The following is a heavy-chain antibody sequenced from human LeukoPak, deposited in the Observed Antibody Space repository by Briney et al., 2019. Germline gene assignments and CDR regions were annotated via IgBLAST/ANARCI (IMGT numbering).Heavy chain of an antibody. V-gene: IGHV1-24*01. D-gene: IGHD3-10*01. CDR2: FDPEDGET. CDR1: GYTLAELS. J-gene: IGHJ3*02. Sequence: ASVKVSGKVSGYTLAELSMHWVRQAPGKGLEWMGGFDPEDGETIYAQKFQGRVTMAEDTSTDTAYMELSSLRSEDTAVYYCATGMVRVIDAFDIWGQGTMVTVSS. CDR3: ATGMVRVIDAFDI.